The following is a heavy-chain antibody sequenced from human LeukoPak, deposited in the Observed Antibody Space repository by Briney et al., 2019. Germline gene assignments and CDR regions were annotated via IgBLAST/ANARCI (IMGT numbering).Heavy chain of an antibody. D-gene: IGHD4-11*01. CDR3: ARDRDYSNTERGFDY. V-gene: IGHV1-2*02. CDR1: GYTFSDYY. J-gene: IGHJ4*02. CDR2: INPNSGET. Sequence: ASVKVSCKTSGYTFSDYYIHWVRQAPGQGLEWMGWINPNSGETKSAQKFQGGVTMTGDTSISTAYMELRRVTSDDTAVYYCARDRDYSNTERGFDYWGQGTLVTVSS.